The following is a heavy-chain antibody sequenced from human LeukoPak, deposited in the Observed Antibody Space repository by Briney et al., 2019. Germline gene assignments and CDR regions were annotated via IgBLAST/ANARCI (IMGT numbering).Heavy chain of an antibody. J-gene: IGHJ3*02. D-gene: IGHD3-16*01. CDR2: INHSGST. Sequence: SETLSLTCAVYGGSFSGYYWSWIRQPPGKGLEWIGEINHSGSTNYNPSLRSRVTISVDTSKNQFSLKLSSVTAADTAIYYCARDLGSWPHVTLDIWGHGTLVTVSS. CDR3: ARDLGSWPHVTLDI. V-gene: IGHV4-34*01. CDR1: GGSFSGYY.